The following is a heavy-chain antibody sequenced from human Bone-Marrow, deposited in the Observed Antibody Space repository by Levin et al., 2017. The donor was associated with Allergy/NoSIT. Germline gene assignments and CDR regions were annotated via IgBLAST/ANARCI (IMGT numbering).Heavy chain of an antibody. CDR1: GFTFSNYY. Sequence: GGSLRLSCAASGFTFSNYYMNWVRQAPGKGLEWVSSISPTSEYIYYAGSVKGRFTISRDNAENSLYLQMNSLRAEDTAVYYCAGRGLSCSGGTCYGNWFDAWGKGTLVTVSS. J-gene: IGHJ5*02. CDR2: ISPTSEYI. CDR3: AGRGLSCSGGTCYGNWFDA. D-gene: IGHD2-15*01. V-gene: IGHV3-21*01.